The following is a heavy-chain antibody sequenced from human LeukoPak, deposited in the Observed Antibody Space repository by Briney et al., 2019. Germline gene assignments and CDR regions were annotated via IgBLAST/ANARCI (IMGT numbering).Heavy chain of an antibody. CDR3: ARAPGFDYFDY. J-gene: IGHJ4*02. V-gene: IGHV4-38-2*01. Sequence: SETLSLTCAVSGYSISSGYYWGWIRQPPGKGLEWIGSIYHSGSTYYNPSLKSRVTISVDTSKNQFSLKLSSVTAADTAVYYCARAPGFDYFDYWGQGTLVTASS. CDR2: IYHSGST. CDR1: GYSISSGYY.